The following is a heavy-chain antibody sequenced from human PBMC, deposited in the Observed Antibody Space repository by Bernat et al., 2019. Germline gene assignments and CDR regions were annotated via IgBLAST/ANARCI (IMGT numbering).Heavy chain of an antibody. CDR2: INPNSGGT. Sequence: QVQLVQSGAEVKKPGASVKVSCKASGYTFTGYYMHWVRQAPGQGLEWMGRINPNSGGTNYAQKFQGRVTMTRDTSISTAYIELSRLRSDDTAVYYCARDREGYGDPDAFDIWGQGTMVTVAA. CDR1: GYTFTGYY. D-gene: IGHD4-17*01. V-gene: IGHV1-2*06. CDR3: ARDREGYGDPDAFDI. J-gene: IGHJ3*02.